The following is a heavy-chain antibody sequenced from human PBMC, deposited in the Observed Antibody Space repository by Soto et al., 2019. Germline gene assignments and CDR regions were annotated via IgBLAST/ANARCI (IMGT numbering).Heavy chain of an antibody. J-gene: IGHJ4*02. CDR2: INHSGST. CDR3: ATSLIAAAGTKRHFDY. V-gene: IGHV4-34*01. CDR1: GGSFSGYY. D-gene: IGHD6-13*01. Sequence: SETLSLTCAVYGGSFSGYYWSWIRQPPGKGLEWIGEINHSGSTNYNPSLKSRVTISVDTSKNQFSLKLSSVTAADTAVYYCATSLIAAAGTKRHFDYWGQGTLVTVSS.